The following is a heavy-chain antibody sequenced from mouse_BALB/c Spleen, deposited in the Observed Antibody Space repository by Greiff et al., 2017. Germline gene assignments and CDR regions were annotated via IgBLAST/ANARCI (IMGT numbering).Heavy chain of an antibody. V-gene: IGHV3-2*02. CDR2: ISYSGST. J-gene: IGHJ3*01. CDR1: GYSITSDDA. D-gene: IGHD2-4*01. Sequence: DVKLQESGPGLVEPSQSLSLTCTVTGYSITSDDAWNWIRQFPGNKLEWMGYISYSGSTSYNPSLKSRISITRDTSKNQFFLQLNSVTTEDTATYYGAREGICYYYFFAYWGQGTLVTVSA. CDR3: AREGICYYYFFAY.